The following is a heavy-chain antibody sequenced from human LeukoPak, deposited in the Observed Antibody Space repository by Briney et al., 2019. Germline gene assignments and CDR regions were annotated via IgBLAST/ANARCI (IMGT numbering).Heavy chain of an antibody. Sequence: GGSLRLSCAASGFTFSKYWMHWVRRAPGKGLVWVSRINPDGSGTSYVDSVKGRFTVSRDNAKNTLFLEMKALSTEDTGVYFCTREGRDSSGWPVDAWGQGTLVTVSS. CDR2: INPDGSGT. CDR1: GFTFSKYW. CDR3: TREGRDSSGWPVDA. V-gene: IGHV3-74*01. J-gene: IGHJ5*02. D-gene: IGHD3-22*01.